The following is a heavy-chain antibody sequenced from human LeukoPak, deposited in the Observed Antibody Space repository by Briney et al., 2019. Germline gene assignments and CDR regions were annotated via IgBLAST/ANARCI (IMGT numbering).Heavy chain of an antibody. V-gene: IGHV4-59*02. CDR3: ARTADSSSSGDY. D-gene: IGHD6-6*01. J-gene: IGHJ4*02. Sequence: SETLSLTCTVSGGSVSSYYWSWIRQPPGKGLEWIGYIYYSGSANYNPSLKSRVTISVDTSKNQFSLKLSSVTAADTAVYYCARTADSSSSGDYWGQGTLVTVSS. CDR1: GGSVSSYY. CDR2: IYYSGSA.